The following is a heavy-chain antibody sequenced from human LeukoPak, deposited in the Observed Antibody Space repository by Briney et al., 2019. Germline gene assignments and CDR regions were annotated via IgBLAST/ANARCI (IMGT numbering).Heavy chain of an antibody. CDR3: ARFSVCLGEINVFDI. CDR2: INPNSGGT. CDR1: GYTFTGYY. V-gene: IGHV1-2*02. Sequence: ASVKVSCKASGYTFTGYYMHWVRQAPGQGLEWMGWINPNSGGTNYAQKFQGRVTMTRDTSISTAYMELSRLRSDDTAVYYGARFSVCLGEINVFDIGAKGKMAT. J-gene: IGHJ3*02. D-gene: IGHD3-16*01.